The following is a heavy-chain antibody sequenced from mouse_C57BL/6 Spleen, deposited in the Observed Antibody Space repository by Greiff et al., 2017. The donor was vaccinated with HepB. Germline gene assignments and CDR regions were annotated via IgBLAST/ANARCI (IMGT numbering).Heavy chain of an antibody. D-gene: IGHD3-2*02. CDR3: ARTSSGTEYFGV. J-gene: IGHJ1*03. Sequence: QVQLQQSGPELVKPGASVKISCKASGYAFRSSWMNWVKQRPGKGLEWIGRIYPGDGDTNYNGKFKGKATLTADKSSSTAYMQLSSLTSEDSAVYFCARTSSGTEYFGVWGTVTTVTVSS. CDR2: IYPGDGDT. V-gene: IGHV1-82*01. CDR1: GYAFRSSW.